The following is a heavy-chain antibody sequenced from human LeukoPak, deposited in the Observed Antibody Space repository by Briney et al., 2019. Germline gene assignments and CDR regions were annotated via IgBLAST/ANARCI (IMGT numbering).Heavy chain of an antibody. CDR2: ISSSGSTI. V-gene: IGHV3-48*04. Sequence: GGSLRLSCAASGFTFSSYWMSWVRQAPGKGLEWVSYISSSGSTIYYADSVKGRFTISRDNAKNSLYLQMNSLRAEDTAVYYSAELGITMIGGVWGKGTTVTISS. CDR3: AELGITMIGGV. D-gene: IGHD3-10*02. CDR1: GFTFSSYW. J-gene: IGHJ6*04.